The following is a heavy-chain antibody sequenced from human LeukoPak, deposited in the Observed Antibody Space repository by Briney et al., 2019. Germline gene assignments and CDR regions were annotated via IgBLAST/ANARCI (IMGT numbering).Heavy chain of an antibody. J-gene: IGHJ6*02. CDR2: ISGSGGST. V-gene: IGHV3-23*01. D-gene: IGHD2-15*01. CDR3: ARDISKWSGYCSGGSCYYYYGMDV. Sequence: PGGSLRLSCAASGFTFSSYAMSWVRQAPGKGLEWVSAISGSGGSTYYADSVKGRFTISRDNSKNTLYLQMNSLRAEDTAVYYCARDISKWSGYCSGGSCYYYYGMDVWGQGTTVTVSS. CDR1: GFTFSSYA.